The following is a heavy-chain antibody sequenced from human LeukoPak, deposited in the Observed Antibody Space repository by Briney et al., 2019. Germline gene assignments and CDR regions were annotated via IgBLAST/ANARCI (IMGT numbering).Heavy chain of an antibody. Sequence: GGSLRLTCTASEFTVSRNYMLWVRQAPGKGLEWVSLIFSNGDTHYADSVKGRFTISRDTSKNTVSLQMNSLRVEDTAMYYCTRDQMNYWGQGTLVTVSS. D-gene: IGHD5-24*01. CDR1: EFTVSRNY. V-gene: IGHV3-53*01. CDR3: TRDQMNY. J-gene: IGHJ4*02. CDR2: IFSNGDT.